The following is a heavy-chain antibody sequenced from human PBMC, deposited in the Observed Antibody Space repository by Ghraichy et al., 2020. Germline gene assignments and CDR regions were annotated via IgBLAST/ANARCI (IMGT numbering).Heavy chain of an antibody. Sequence: GGSLRLSCAASGFTFSSYAMSWVRQAPGKGLEWVSAISGSGGSTYYADSVKGRFTISRDNSKNTLYLQMNSLRAEDTAVYYCAKGRMNYDFWSGYYWELYYYYYGMDVWGQGTTVTVSS. CDR2: ISGSGGST. V-gene: IGHV3-23*01. CDR1: GFTFSSYA. CDR3: AKGRMNYDFWSGYYWELYYYYYGMDV. D-gene: IGHD3-3*01. J-gene: IGHJ6*02.